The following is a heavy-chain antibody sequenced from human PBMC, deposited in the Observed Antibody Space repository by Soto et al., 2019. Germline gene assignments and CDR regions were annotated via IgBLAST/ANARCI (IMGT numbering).Heavy chain of an antibody. Sequence: GGSLRLSCAASGFTFSSYWMHWVRQAPGKGLVWVSRINSDGSSTSYADSVKGRFTISRDNAKNTLYLQMNSLRAEDTAVYYCARTSGSYRYYYYYGMDVWGQGTTVTVSS. J-gene: IGHJ6*02. CDR1: GFTFSSYW. CDR2: INSDGSST. CDR3: ARTSGSYRYYYYYGMDV. D-gene: IGHD1-26*01. V-gene: IGHV3-74*01.